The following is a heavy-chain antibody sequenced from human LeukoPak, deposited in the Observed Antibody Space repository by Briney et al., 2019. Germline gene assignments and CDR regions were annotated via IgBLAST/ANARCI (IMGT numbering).Heavy chain of an antibody. J-gene: IGHJ4*02. D-gene: IGHD2-15*01. Sequence: GGSLRLSCAASGFTFSIYAMSWVRQAPGKGLEWVSAISGSGGSTYYADSVKGRFTISRDNSKNTLYLQMNSLRAEDTAVYYCAKKRYRYCSGGSCYFDYWGQGTLVTVSS. CDR2: ISGSGGST. V-gene: IGHV3-23*01. CDR1: GFTFSIYA. CDR3: AKKRYRYCSGGSCYFDY.